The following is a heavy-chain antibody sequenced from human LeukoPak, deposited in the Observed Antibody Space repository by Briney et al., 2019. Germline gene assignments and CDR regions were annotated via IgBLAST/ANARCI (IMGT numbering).Heavy chain of an antibody. CDR2: INPNSGGT. D-gene: IGHD6-13*01. CDR1: GYTFTGYY. J-gene: IGHJ4*02. V-gene: IGHV1-2*02. CDR3: ARLPTSSWYRGYDY. Sequence: ASVKVSCKASGYTFTGYYMHWVRQAPGQGLEWMGWINPNSGGTSYAQKFQGRVTMTRDTSIGTAYMELSRLRSDDTAVYYCARLPTSSWYRGYDYWGQGTLVTVSS.